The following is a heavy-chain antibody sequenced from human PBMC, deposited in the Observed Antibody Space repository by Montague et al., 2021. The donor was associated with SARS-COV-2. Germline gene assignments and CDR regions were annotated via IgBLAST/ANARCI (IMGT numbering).Heavy chain of an antibody. CDR2: INHRGYI. Sequence: SKTLSLTCAVYGGSFSNFYWSWIRQPPGKGLEWIGEINHRGYIDYNPSLESRVTISVDTSKNQFSLKVNSVTAADTAVYYCASAPRNSFGYWAYWGQGTLLTVSS. V-gene: IGHV4-34*01. CDR3: ASAPRNSFGYWAY. CDR1: GGSFSNFY. D-gene: IGHD3-22*01. J-gene: IGHJ4*02.